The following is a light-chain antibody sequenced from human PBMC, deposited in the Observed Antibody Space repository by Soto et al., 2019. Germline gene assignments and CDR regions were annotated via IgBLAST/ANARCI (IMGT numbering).Light chain of an antibody. CDR3: QQSYSSPIT. V-gene: IGKV1-39*01. CDR2: AAS. CDR1: QIISSY. Sequence: DIQMTQSPSSLSASVGDRVTITCRASQIISSYLNWYQQKPGKAPKLLIYAASSLQSGVPSRFSGSGSGTVFTLTISSLQPEEFATYYCQQSYSSPITFGQGTRLEIK. J-gene: IGKJ5*01.